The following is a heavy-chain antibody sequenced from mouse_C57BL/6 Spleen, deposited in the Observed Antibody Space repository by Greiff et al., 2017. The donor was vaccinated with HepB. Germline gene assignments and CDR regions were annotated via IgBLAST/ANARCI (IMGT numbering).Heavy chain of an antibody. CDR1: GYTFTDYN. D-gene: IGHD1-1*01. V-gene: IGHV1-22*01. J-gene: IGHJ3*01. CDR3: ASDHDGRRRFAY. CDR2: INPNNGGT. Sequence: EVQLQQSGPELVKPGASVKMSCKASGYTFTDYNMHWVKQSHGKSLEWIGYINPNNGGTSYNQKFKGKATLTVNKSSSTAYMELRSLTSEDSAVYYCASDHDGRRRFAYWGQGTLVTVSA.